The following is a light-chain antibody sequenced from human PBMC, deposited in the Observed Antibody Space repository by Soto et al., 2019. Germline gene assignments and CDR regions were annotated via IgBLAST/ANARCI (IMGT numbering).Light chain of an antibody. J-gene: IGKJ3*01. CDR1: QIISTF. CDR3: QQSYSTPFT. V-gene: IGKV1-39*01. CDR2: VAS. Sequence: DIQMTQSPSSLSASVGDRVTITCRASQIISTFLNWYQQKPGKAPKLVIYVASSLQSGVPSRFSGSESGTHFTLTITSLHPEDVATYYCQQSYSTPFTFGPWTKVDI.